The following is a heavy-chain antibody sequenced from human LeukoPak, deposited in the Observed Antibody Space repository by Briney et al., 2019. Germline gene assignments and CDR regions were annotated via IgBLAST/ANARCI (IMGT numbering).Heavy chain of an antibody. CDR1: GFTFSSYA. CDR3: ARGRMAAAGTLDY. D-gene: IGHD6-13*01. V-gene: IGHV3-23*01. CDR2: ISGSGGST. Sequence: GGSLRLSCAASGFTFSSYAMSWVRQAPGKGLEWVSAISGSGGSTYYADSVKGRFTISRDNSKNTLYLQMNSLRAEDTAAYYCARGRMAAAGTLDYWGQGTLVTVSS. J-gene: IGHJ4*02.